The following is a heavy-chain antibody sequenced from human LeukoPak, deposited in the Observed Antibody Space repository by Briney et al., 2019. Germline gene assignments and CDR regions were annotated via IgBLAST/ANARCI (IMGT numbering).Heavy chain of an antibody. CDR3: ARDSDYDSSGYSGGFDY. V-gene: IGHV3-48*03. J-gene: IGHJ4*02. Sequence: GGSLRLSCAASGFTFSSYEMNWVRQAPGKGLEWVSYISSSGSTIYYADSVKGRFTISRDNAKNSLYLQMNSLRAEDTAVYYCARDSDYDSSGYSGGFDYWGQGTLVTVSS. CDR1: GFTFSSYE. CDR2: ISSSGSTI. D-gene: IGHD3-22*01.